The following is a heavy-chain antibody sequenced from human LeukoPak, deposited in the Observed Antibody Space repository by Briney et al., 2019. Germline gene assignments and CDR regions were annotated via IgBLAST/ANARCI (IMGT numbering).Heavy chain of an antibody. CDR1: GGSISSGGYY. D-gene: IGHD6-6*01. V-gene: IGHV4-31*03. J-gene: IGHJ6*03. CDR2: ISYSGNT. CDR3: ARLRIAARNYYYLLLDV. Sequence: SETLSLTCTVSGGSISSGGYYWNWIRQHPGKGLEWVGYISYSGNTYYNPSLKSRLTISVDTSKNQFSLKLSSVTAADTAVHYRARLRIAARNYYYLLLDVWGKGTTVTVSS.